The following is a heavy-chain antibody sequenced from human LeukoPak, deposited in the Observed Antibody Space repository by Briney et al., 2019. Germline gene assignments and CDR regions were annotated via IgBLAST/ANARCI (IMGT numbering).Heavy chain of an antibody. CDR1: GYYFTTYW. Sequence: GESLKISCQGSGYYFTTYWIGWVRQMPGKGLEWKGIIYPGDSNTRYSPSFQGQVTISADKSISTAYLQWSSLKASDTAMYYCARSLTGSSWLQFDYWGQGTLVTVSS. J-gene: IGHJ4*02. CDR2: IYPGDSNT. V-gene: IGHV5-51*01. D-gene: IGHD6-13*01. CDR3: ARSLTGSSWLQFDY.